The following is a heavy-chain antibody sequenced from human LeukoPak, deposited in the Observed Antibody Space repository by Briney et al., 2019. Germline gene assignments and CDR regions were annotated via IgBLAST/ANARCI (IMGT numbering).Heavy chain of an antibody. CDR1: GFTFSSYE. D-gene: IGHD3-22*01. Sequence: GGSLRLSCAASGFTFSSYEMNWVRQAPGKGLEWVSYISSRGSTIYYADSVKGRFTISRDNAKNSLYLQMNSLRAEDTAVYYCAGKAWLSNDYWGQGTLVTVSS. CDR2: ISSRGSTI. V-gene: IGHV3-48*03. J-gene: IGHJ4*02. CDR3: AGKAWLSNDY.